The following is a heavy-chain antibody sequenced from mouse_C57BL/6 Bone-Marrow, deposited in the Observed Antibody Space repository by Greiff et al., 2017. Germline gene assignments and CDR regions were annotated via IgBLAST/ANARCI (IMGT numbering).Heavy chain of an antibody. CDR3: ARFYDYEFDY. V-gene: IGHV1-59*01. Sequence: VQLKQPGAELVRPGTSVKLSCKASGYTFTSYWMHWVKQRPGQGLEWIGVIDPSDSYTNYNQKFKGKATLTVDTSSSTAYMQLSSLTSEDSAVYYCARFYDYEFDYWGQGTTLTVSS. CDR1: GYTFTSYW. CDR2: IDPSDSYT. J-gene: IGHJ2*01. D-gene: IGHD2-4*01.